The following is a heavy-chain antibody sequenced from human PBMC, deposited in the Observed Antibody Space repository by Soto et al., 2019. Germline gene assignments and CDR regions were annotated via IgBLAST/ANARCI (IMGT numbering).Heavy chain of an antibody. CDR1: GFTFSSYA. V-gene: IGHV3-23*01. CDR2: ISGSGGST. J-gene: IGHJ3*02. CDR3: AKDSGSYTPATFDI. Sequence: GGSLRLSCAASGFTFSSYAMSWARQAPGKGLEWVSAISGSGGSTYYADSVKGRFTISRDNSKNTLYLQMNSLRAEDTVLYYCAKDSGSYTPATFDIWGQGTMVTVSS. D-gene: IGHD1-26*01.